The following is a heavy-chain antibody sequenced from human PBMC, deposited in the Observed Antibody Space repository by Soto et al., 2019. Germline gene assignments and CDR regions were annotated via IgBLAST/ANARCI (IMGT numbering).Heavy chain of an antibody. J-gene: IGHJ5*02. D-gene: IGHD2-15*01. CDR1: GDTFSSYA. CDR3: ARACGNAAGDWFDP. V-gene: IGHV1-69*13. Sequence: ASVKVSCKASGDTFSSYAISWVRQAPGQGLEWMGGIIPIFGTANYAQKFQGRVTITADESTSTAYMELSSLRSEDTAVYYCARACGNAAGDWFDPWGQGTLVTVSS. CDR2: IIPIFGTA.